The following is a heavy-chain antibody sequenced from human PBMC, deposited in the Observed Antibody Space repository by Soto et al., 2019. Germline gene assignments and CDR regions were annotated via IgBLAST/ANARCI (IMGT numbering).Heavy chain of an antibody. CDR1: WFSLSTSGMC. D-gene: IGHD4-17*01. J-gene: IGHJ4*02. CDR2: IDWDDDK. V-gene: IGHV2-70*11. Sequence: SGPTLVNPTQTLTLTCTFSWFSLSTSGMCVSWIRQPPGKALEWLARIDWDDDKYYSTSLKTRLTISKDTSKNQVVLTMTNMDPVDTATYYCARTHRPPVTEDYYFDYWGQGTLVTVSS. CDR3: ARTHRPPVTEDYYFDY.